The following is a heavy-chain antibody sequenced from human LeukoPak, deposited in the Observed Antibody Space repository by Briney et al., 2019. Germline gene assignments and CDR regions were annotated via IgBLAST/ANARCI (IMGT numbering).Heavy chain of an antibody. J-gene: IGHJ3*02. V-gene: IGHV1-46*01. Sequence: ASVKVTCKASGYTFTNYYVHWVRQAPGQGLEWMGIINPSGSSTTYAQKFQGRVTMTRDTSTSAVYMKLSSLRSEDTAVYYCARHRDDAFDIWGQGTVVTVSS. CDR3: ARHRDDAFDI. CDR2: INPSGSST. CDR1: GYTFTNYY.